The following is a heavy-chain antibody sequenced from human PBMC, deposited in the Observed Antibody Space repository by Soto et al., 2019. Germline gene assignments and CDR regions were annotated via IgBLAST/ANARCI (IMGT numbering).Heavy chain of an antibody. Sequence: GVSLRLSCAASGFTFSSYWMSWVRQAPGKGLEWVANIKQDGSEKYYVDSVKGRFTISRDSAKNSLYLQMNSLRAEDTAVYYCARVRVSGWKGPIYYFDYWGQGTLVTVSS. D-gene: IGHD6-19*01. V-gene: IGHV3-7*03. CDR2: IKQDGSEK. CDR1: GFTFSSYW. J-gene: IGHJ4*02. CDR3: ARVRVSGWKGPIYYFDY.